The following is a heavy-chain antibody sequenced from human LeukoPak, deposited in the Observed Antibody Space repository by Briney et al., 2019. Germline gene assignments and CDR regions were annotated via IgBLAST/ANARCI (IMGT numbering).Heavy chain of an antibody. V-gene: IGHV3-23*01. CDR2: ISGSGGST. CDR3: AKDRFGYTFQGY. J-gene: IGHJ4*02. CDR1: GFTFSSYW. Sequence: GGSLRLSCAASGFTFSSYWMTWIRQAPGKGLEWVSAISGSGGSTYYADSVKGRFTISRDNSKNTLYLQMNSLRAEDTAVYYCAKDRFGYTFQGYWGQGTLVTVSS. D-gene: IGHD1-1*01.